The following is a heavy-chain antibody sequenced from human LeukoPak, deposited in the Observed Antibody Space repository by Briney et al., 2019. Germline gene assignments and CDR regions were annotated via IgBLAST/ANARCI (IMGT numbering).Heavy chain of an antibody. J-gene: IGHJ4*02. Sequence: PSETLSLTCTVSDGSISGYYWNWIRQPPGKGLEWLGFIYYSGGANYNPSLKSRVTISVDTSKNQCSLRLSSVTPADTAVYYCARGRTATLTDYWGQGILVTVSS. CDR2: IYYSGGA. CDR1: DGSISGYY. D-gene: IGHD5-24*01. V-gene: IGHV4-59*01. CDR3: ARGRTATLTDY.